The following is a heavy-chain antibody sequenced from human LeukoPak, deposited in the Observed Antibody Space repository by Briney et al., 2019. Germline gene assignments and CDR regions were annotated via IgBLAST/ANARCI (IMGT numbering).Heavy chain of an antibody. CDR2: IWYDGSNE. CDR1: GFTFSSYS. J-gene: IGHJ6*02. Sequence: GGSLRLSCVASGFTFSSYSMNWVRQVPGKGLEWVAGIWYDGSNEDYADSVKGRFTISRDNSKNTLYLQMNGLRVEDTAVYYCARDGQNGSPYATDVWGQGTTVTVSS. CDR3: ARDGQNGSPYATDV. D-gene: IGHD3-10*01. V-gene: IGHV3-33*08.